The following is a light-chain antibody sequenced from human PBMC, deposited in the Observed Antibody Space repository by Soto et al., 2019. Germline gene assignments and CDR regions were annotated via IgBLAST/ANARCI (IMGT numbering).Light chain of an antibody. CDR3: QQSYSTPWT. J-gene: IGKJ1*01. Sequence: DIQMTQSPSSLSASVGDRVTITCRASQSISSYLNWYQQKPGKAPKLLIYAASSLPSGVPSRFSVSGSGTDFTLTISSLQPEDFATYYCQQSYSTPWTFGQGTKVEIK. V-gene: IGKV1-39*01. CDR2: AAS. CDR1: QSISSY.